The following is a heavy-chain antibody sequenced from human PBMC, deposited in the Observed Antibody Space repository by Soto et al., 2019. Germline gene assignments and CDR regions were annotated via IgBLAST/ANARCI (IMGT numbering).Heavy chain of an antibody. Sequence: ASVKVSCKASGYTFTSYDMNWVRQATGQGLEWMGWMSANNGNTSYAQKLQGRVTMTTDTSTSTAYMELRSLRSDDTAVYYCARDQPIYDYIWGSYRYDPFDYWGQGTLVTVSS. J-gene: IGHJ4*02. CDR3: ARDQPIYDYIWGSYRYDPFDY. D-gene: IGHD3-16*02. V-gene: IGHV1-18*01. CDR2: MSANNGNT. CDR1: GYTFTSYD.